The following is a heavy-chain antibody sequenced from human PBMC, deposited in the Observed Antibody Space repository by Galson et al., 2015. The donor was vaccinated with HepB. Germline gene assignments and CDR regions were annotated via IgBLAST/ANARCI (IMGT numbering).Heavy chain of an antibody. Sequence: SLRLSCAASGFTFSSYAMHWVRQAPGKGLEYVSAISSNGGSTYYANSVKGRFTISRDNSKNTLYLQMGSLRAEDMAVYYCFGRAPFYYYYGMDVWGQGTTVTVSS. CDR2: ISSNGGST. J-gene: IGHJ6*02. CDR3: FGRAPFYYYYGMDV. V-gene: IGHV3-64*01. CDR1: GFTFSSYA. D-gene: IGHD3-16*01.